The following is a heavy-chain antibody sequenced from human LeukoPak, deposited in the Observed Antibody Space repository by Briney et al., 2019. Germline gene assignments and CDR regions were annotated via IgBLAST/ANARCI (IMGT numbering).Heavy chain of an antibody. J-gene: IGHJ3*02. Sequence: GGSLRLSCAASGFTFSSYSMHWVRQAPGKGLEYVSAISSSGGSTYYANSVKGRFSISRDNSRNTLYLQMNSLRAEDTAVYYCGSSSGNDAFDIWGQGTMVTVSS. CDR1: GFTFSSYS. V-gene: IGHV3-64*01. CDR3: GSSSGNDAFDI. CDR2: ISSSGGST. D-gene: IGHD6-6*01.